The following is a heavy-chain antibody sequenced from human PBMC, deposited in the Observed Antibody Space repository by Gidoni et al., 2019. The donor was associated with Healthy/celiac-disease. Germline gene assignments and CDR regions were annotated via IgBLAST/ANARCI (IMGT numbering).Heavy chain of an antibody. J-gene: IGHJ4*02. D-gene: IGHD3-22*01. CDR2: IKQDGSEK. CDR1: GFTFSTYW. CDR3: ARLHYYDSRGFPLY. V-gene: IGHV3-7*01. Sequence: EVQLVESGGGLVQPGGSLRLSCAASGFTFSTYWMSWVRQAPGKGLEWVANIKQDGSEKYFVDSVKIRFTISRDNAKNSLYLQMNSLRVEDTAVYYCARLHYYDSRGFPLYWGQGTLVTVSS.